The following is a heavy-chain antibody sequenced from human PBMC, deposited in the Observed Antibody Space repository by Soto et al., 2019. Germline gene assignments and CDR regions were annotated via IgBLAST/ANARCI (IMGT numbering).Heavy chain of an antibody. CDR3: ARDWAYYDSSGYYGGYFDY. J-gene: IGHJ4*02. D-gene: IGHD3-22*01. Sequence: QVQLVESGGGLVKPGGSLRLSCAASRFTFSDYYMSWIRQAPGKGLEWVSYISSSGDTIYYADSVKGRFTISRDNPQKSLYLHMNSLRAEDTAVYYCARDWAYYDSSGYYGGYFDYWGQGTLVTVSS. V-gene: IGHV3-11*01. CDR2: ISSSGDTI. CDR1: RFTFSDYY.